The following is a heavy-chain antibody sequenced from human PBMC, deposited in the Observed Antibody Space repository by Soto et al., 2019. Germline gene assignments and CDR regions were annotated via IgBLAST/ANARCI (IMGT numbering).Heavy chain of an antibody. CDR2: ISYDGRNK. Sequence: PGGSLRLSCAASGFTFSSYGIHWVRQAPGKGLEWVAVISYDGRNKYYADSVKGRFTISRDNSKNTLNLQMNSLRAEDTAVYYCAKDYYDISTGYYGPDYWGQGTLVTVSS. CDR1: GFTFSSYG. D-gene: IGHD3-9*01. CDR3: AKDYYDISTGYYGPDY. J-gene: IGHJ4*02. V-gene: IGHV3-30*18.